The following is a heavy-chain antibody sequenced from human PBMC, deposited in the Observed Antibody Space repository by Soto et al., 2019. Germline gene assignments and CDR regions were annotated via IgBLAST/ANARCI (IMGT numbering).Heavy chain of an antibody. D-gene: IGHD3-10*01. J-gene: IGHJ6*02. CDR3: ARVVVWFGELLYPYYYYGMDV. Sequence: PGESLKISCKGSGYSFTSYLISWVRQMPGKGLERMGRIDPSDSYTNYSPSFQGHVTISADKSISTAYLQWSSLKASDTAMYYCARVVVWFGELLYPYYYYGMDVWGQGTTVTVSS. CDR2: IDPSDSYT. V-gene: IGHV5-10-1*01. CDR1: GYSFTSYL.